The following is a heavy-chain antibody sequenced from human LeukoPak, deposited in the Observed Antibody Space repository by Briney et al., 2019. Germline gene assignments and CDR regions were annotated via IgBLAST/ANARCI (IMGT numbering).Heavy chain of an antibody. V-gene: IGHV4-30-4*01. Sequence: SETLSLTCTVSGGSISSGDYYWSRIRQPPGKGLEWIGYIYYSGSTYYNPSLKSRVTISVDTSKNQFSLKLSSVTAADTAVYYCARAGSGTMVRGVIILFDYWGQGTLVTVSS. CDR2: IYYSGST. CDR3: ARAGSGTMVRGVIILFDY. CDR1: GGSISSGDYY. J-gene: IGHJ4*02. D-gene: IGHD3-10*01.